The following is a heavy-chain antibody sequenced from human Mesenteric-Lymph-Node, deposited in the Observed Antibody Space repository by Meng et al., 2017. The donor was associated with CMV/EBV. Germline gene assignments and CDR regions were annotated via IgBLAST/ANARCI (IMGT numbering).Heavy chain of an antibody. CDR2: ISSSGSTI. CDR1: GFTFSDYY. Sequence: GESLKISCAASGFTFSDYYMSWIRQTPGKGLEYISYISSSGSTIFYADSVKGRFTISRDNAKNSLYLQMNSLRPEDTAVYYCARKGRDIRCHDYWGQGTVVTVSS. CDR3: ARKGRDIRCHDY. J-gene: IGHJ4*02. D-gene: IGHD3-22*01. V-gene: IGHV3-11*01.